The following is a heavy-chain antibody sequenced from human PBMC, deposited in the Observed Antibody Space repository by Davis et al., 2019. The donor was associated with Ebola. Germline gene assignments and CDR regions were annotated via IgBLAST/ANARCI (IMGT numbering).Heavy chain of an antibody. V-gene: IGHV2-70*04. D-gene: IGHD1-26*01. CDR1: GFSLSDPGER. J-gene: IGHJ5*02. CDR3: ARTYSGSCFDP. CDR2: IDWDSEK. Sequence: SGPTLVKPTETLTLTCSFTGFSLSDPGERVSWIRQPPGKALEWLARIDWDSEKVYSTSLRTRLSISKDTSKNQVVLTLTNMDPVDTATYYCARTYSGSCFDPWGQGIRVTVSS.